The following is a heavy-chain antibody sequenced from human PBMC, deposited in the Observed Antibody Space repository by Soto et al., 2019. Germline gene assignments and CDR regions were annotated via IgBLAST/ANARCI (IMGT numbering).Heavy chain of an antibody. J-gene: IGHJ5*01. Sequence: SETLSLTCAVYGGSFSGHSWTWIRQSPGKGLEWIGEINHSGRVNYSTSLKSRVTISLDTSKNQFSLTLSAVTAADTAMYYCSTRAYDTNAYYRFDXWGQGTLVTVSX. CDR3: STRAYDTNAYYRFDX. CDR2: INHSGRV. CDR1: GGSFSGHS. D-gene: IGHD3-22*01. V-gene: IGHV4-34*01.